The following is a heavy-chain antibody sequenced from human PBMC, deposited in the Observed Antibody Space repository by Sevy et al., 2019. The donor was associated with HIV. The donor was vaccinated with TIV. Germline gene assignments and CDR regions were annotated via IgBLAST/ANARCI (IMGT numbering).Heavy chain of an antibody. CDR3: ARGTYYYDSSGYSAFYYYYYVMDV. Sequence: SETLSLTCAVYGGSFSGYYWSWIRQPPGKGLEWIGEINHSGSTNYNPSLKSRVTISVDTSKNQFSLKLSSVTAADTAVYYCARGTYYYDSSGYSAFYYYYYVMDVWGQGTTVTVSS. J-gene: IGHJ6*02. V-gene: IGHV4-34*01. CDR1: GGSFSGYY. CDR2: INHSGST. D-gene: IGHD3-22*01.